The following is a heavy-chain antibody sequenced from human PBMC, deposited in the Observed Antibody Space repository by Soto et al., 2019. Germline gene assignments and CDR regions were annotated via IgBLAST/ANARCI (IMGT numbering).Heavy chain of an antibody. CDR2: IRSKANSYAT. CDR1: GFTFSGSA. J-gene: IGHJ6*02. V-gene: IGHV3-73*02. Sequence: EVQLVESGGGLVQPGGSLKLSCAASGFTFSGSAMHWVRQASGQGMEWVGRIRSKANSYATAYAASVKGRFTISRDDSKNTAYRQMNSLKTEDTAVYYCTRHSPTSAKPYGMDVWGQGTTVTVSS. D-gene: IGHD5-12*01. CDR3: TRHSPTSAKPYGMDV.